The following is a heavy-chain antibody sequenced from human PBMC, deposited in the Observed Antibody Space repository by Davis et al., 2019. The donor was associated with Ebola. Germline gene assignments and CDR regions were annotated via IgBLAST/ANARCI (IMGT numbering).Heavy chain of an antibody. V-gene: IGHV1-2*06. D-gene: IGHD6-13*01. CDR2: INPNSGGT. CDR3: ARGLLGGLVAAAGYYYFDY. Sequence: AASVKVSCKASGYTFTGYYMHWVRQAPGQGLEWMGRINPNSGGTNYAQKFQGRVTMTRDTSISTAYMELSRLRSDDTAVYYCARGLLGGLVAAAGYYYFDYWGQGTLVTVSS. J-gene: IGHJ4*02. CDR1: GYTFTGYY.